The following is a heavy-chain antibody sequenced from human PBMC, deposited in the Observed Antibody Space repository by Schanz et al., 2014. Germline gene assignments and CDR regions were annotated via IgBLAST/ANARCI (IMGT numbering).Heavy chain of an antibody. CDR3: ARDRAAGYYDSGMSYYYYGMDV. CDR2: ISNSGTYT. V-gene: IGHV3-48*04. CDR1: GFTFSSYN. D-gene: IGHD3-10*01. Sequence: EVQLVESGGVVVQPGGSLRLSCAGSGFTFSSYNMNWVRQAPGKGLEWISYISNSGTYTKYADSVKGRFTISRDNAKNSLFLQMNSLRAEDTAVYFCARDRAAGYYDSGMSYYYYGMDVWGQGTTVTVSS. J-gene: IGHJ6*02.